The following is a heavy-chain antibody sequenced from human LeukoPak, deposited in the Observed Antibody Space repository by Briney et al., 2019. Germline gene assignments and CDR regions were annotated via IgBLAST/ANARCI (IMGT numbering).Heavy chain of an antibody. CDR3: ARDGGPIPMIDYYYGMDV. Sequence: PSETLSLTCTVSGGSISSYYWSWIRQPAGKGLEWIGRIYTSGSTNYNPSLKSRVTMSIDTSKNQFSLKLSSVTAADTAVYYCARDGGPIPMIDYYYGMDVWGQGTTVTVSS. CDR2: IYTSGST. V-gene: IGHV4-4*07. J-gene: IGHJ6*02. D-gene: IGHD3-22*01. CDR1: GGSISSYY.